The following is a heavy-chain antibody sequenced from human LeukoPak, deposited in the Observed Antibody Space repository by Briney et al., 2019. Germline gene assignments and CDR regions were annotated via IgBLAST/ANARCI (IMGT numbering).Heavy chain of an antibody. CDR2: IYYSGST. CDR1: GGSISSYY. CDR3: ARAYSGSYFWFDP. Sequence: SETLSLTCTVSGGSISSYYWSWIRQPPGKGLEWIGYIYYSGSTNYNPSLKSRVTISVDTSKNQFSLKLSSVTAADTAVYYCARAYSGSYFWFDPWGQGTLVTVSS. J-gene: IGHJ5*02. V-gene: IGHV4-59*01. D-gene: IGHD1-26*01.